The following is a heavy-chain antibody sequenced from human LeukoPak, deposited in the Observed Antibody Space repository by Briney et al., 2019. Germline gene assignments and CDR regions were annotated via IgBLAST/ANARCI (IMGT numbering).Heavy chain of an antibody. CDR3: ARDVRYCSGGSCYNINWFDP. Sequence: ASVKVSCKASGYTFTSYDINWVRQATGQGLEWMGWMNPNSGNTGYAQKFQGRVTITRNTSISTAYMELSSLRSEDTAVYYCARDVRYCSGGSCYNINWFDPWGQGTLVTVSS. CDR2: MNPNSGNT. D-gene: IGHD2-15*01. J-gene: IGHJ5*02. CDR1: GYTFTSYD. V-gene: IGHV1-8*03.